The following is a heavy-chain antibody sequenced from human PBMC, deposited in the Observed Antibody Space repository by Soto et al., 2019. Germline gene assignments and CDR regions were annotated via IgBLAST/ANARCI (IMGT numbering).Heavy chain of an antibody. V-gene: IGHV3-23*01. Sequence: EVQLLESGGGLVQPGGSLRLSCAASGFTFSSYAMSWVRQAPGKGLEWVSAISGSGGSTYYADSVKGRFTISRDNSKNTLYLQMNSLRAEDTAVYYCAKDCRIQIWLRVVYYFDYWGQGTLVTISS. CDR2: ISGSGGST. D-gene: IGHD5-18*01. J-gene: IGHJ4*02. CDR3: AKDCRIQIWLRVVYYFDY. CDR1: GFTFSSYA.